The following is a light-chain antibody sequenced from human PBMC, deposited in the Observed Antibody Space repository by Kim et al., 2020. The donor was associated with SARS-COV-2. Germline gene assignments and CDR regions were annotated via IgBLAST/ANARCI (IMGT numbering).Light chain of an antibody. CDR1: QSVSSNH. V-gene: IGKV3-20*01. Sequence: DIVLTQSPGTLSLSPGEGATLSCRASQSVSSNHLAWYQQKPGQAPRVIIYGTSNRPAGIPDRFSGGGSGTDFTLTISRLEPEDFAVYYCQQYGSSPLVTFGPGTKVDIK. J-gene: IGKJ3*01. CDR3: QQYGSSPLVT. CDR2: GTS.